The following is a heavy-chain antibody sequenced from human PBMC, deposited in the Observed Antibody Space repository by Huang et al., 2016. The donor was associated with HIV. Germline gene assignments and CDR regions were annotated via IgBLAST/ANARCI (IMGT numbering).Heavy chain of an antibody. CDR3: ARAEDVGKFGQLLPPPYALDV. D-gene: IGHD3-10*01. CDR1: GGSFRGYY. Sequence: QVHLQQWGEGQLRPSETLSLTCAVYGGSFRGYYWTWIRQSPGKGLEGFGAMDHNAITTHNPSLMGRLTVSVEPAKKQFSLRLAPLTAADTAMYYWARAEDVGKFGQLLPPPYALDVWGQGTTVTVSS. CDR2: MDHNAIT. J-gene: IGHJ6*02. V-gene: IGHV4-34*02.